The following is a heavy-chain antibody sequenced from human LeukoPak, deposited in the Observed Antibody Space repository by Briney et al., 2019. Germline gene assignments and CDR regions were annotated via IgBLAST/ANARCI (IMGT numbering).Heavy chain of an antibody. CDR3: AGWGSRYYYYYMDV. CDR2: INHSGST. D-gene: IGHD6-19*01. V-gene: IGHV4-34*01. CDR1: GGSFSGYY. Sequence: SETLSLTCAVYGGSFSGYYWSWIRQPPGKVLEWIGEINHSGSTNYNPSLKSRVTISVDTSKNQFSLKLSSVTAADTAVYYCAGWGSRYYYYYMDVWGKGTTVTISS. J-gene: IGHJ6*03.